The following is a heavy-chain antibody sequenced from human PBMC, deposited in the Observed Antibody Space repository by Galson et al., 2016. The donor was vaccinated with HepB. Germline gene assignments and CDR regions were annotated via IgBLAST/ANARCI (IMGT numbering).Heavy chain of an antibody. Sequence: SVKASCKASGGTFSSYSTSWLRQAPGQGLEWMGGIIPIFGTANYAQKFQGRVTITADESTNTAYMELSSLRSEDTAIYFCARSGPTYGLYYLDYWGQGTLVTVSS. J-gene: IGHJ4*02. V-gene: IGHV1-69*13. CDR2: IIPIFGTA. CDR3: ARSGPTYGLYYLDY. D-gene: IGHD3-10*01. CDR1: GGTFSSYS.